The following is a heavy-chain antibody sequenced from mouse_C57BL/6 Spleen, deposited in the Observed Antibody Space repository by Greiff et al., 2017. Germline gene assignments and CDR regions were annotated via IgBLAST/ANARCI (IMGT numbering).Heavy chain of an antibody. Sequence: QVQLQQSGAELVRPGTSVKVSCKASGYAFTNYLIEWVTQRPGQGLEWIGVINPGSGGTNYNEKFKGKATLTADKSSSTAYMQLSSLTSEDSAVYFCARFAPFAYWGQGTLVTVSA. J-gene: IGHJ3*01. CDR1: GYAFTNYL. V-gene: IGHV1-54*01. CDR2: INPGSGGT. CDR3: ARFAPFAY.